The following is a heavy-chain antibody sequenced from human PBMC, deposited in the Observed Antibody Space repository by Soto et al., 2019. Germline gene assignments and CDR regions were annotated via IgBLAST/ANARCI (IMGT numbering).Heavy chain of an antibody. J-gene: IGHJ4*02. D-gene: IGHD6-6*01. CDR2: IWYDGSNK. CDR1: GFTFSSYG. Sequence: XGSLRLSCAASGFTFSSYGMHWVRQAPGKGLEWVAVIWYDGSNKYYADSVKGRFTISRDNSKNTLYLQMNSLRAEDTAVYYCARERIAAAFDYWGQGTLVTVSS. V-gene: IGHV3-33*01. CDR3: ARERIAAAFDY.